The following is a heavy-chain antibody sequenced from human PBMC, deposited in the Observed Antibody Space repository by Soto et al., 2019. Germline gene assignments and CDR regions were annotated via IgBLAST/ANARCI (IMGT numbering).Heavy chain of an antibody. D-gene: IGHD2-8*01. CDR1: GYSFTDYH. CDR3: ARGDSTDCSNGVCSFFYNHDMHV. J-gene: IGHJ6*02. V-gene: IGHV1-2*04. CDR2: INPKSGGT. Sequence: QVQLVQSGAEVKKPGASVKVSCKASGYSFTDYHIHWVRQAPGQGLEWLGRINPKSGGTSTAQKFQGWVTMTTDTSISRAAMELTRLTADDTGIYYCARGDSTDCSNGVCSFFYNHDMHVWGQGTTVTVSS.